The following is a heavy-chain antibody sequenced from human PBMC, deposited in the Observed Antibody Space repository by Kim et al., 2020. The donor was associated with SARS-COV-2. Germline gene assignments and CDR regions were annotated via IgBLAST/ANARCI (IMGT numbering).Heavy chain of an antibody. CDR3: AREADYYDSSGYFDY. CDR2: IYYSGST. Sequence: SETLSLTCTVSGGSISSYYWSWIRQPPGKGLEWIGDIYYSGSTNYNPSLKSRVTISVDTSKNQFSLKLSSVPAADTAVYYCAREADYYDSSGYFDYWGQGTLVTVSS. D-gene: IGHD3-22*01. CDR1: GGSISSYY. J-gene: IGHJ4*02. V-gene: IGHV4-59*13.